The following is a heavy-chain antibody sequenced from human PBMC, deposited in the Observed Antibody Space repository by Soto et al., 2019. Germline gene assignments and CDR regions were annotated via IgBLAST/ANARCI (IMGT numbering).Heavy chain of an antibody. CDR3: ARDLAARKTYGDRTLDY. CDR2: IWYDGSNK. V-gene: IGHV3-33*01. Sequence: GGSLRLSCAASGFTFSSYGMHWVRQAPGKGLEWVAVIWYDGSNKYYADSVKGRFTISRDNSKNTLYLQMNSLRAEDTAVYYCARDLAARKTYGDRTLDYWGQGTLVTVSS. J-gene: IGHJ4*02. D-gene: IGHD4-17*01. CDR1: GFTFSSYG.